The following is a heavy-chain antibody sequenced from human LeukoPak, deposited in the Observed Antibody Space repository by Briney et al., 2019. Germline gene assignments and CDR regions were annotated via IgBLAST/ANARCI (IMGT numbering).Heavy chain of an antibody. CDR2: IYYSGSA. V-gene: IGHV4-59*01. CDR1: GGSTSGYY. CDR3: ARVKRAVAGDNWFDP. J-gene: IGHJ5*02. Sequence: SETLSLTCTVSGGSTSGYYWSWIRQPPGKGLEWIGYIYYSGSANYNPSLKSRVTISVDTSKNQFSLKLSSVTAADTAVYYCARVKRAVAGDNWFDPWGQGTLVTVSS. D-gene: IGHD6-19*01.